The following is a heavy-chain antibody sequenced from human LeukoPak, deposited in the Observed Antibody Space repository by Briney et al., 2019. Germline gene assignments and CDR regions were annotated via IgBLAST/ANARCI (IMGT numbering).Heavy chain of an antibody. D-gene: IGHD2-15*01. CDR1: GFTFSSYA. CDR2: ISYDGSNK. Sequence: PGGSLRLSCAASGFTFSSYAMHWVRQAPGKGLEWVAVISYDGSNKYYADSVKGRFTISRDKSKNTLYLQMNSLRAEDTAVYYCAKVQDIVVVVAAFDYWGQGTLVTVSS. CDR3: AKVQDIVVVVAAFDY. V-gene: IGHV3-30*04. J-gene: IGHJ4*02.